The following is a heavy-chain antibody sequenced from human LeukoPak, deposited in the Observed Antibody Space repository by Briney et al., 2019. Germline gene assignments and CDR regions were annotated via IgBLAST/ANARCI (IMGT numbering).Heavy chain of an antibody. CDR2: IYYSGST. CDR1: GGSISSSDYY. CDR3: ARAMSSGWPYYGMDV. J-gene: IGHJ6*02. V-gene: IGHV4-61*08. Sequence: PSETLSLTCTVSGGSISSSDYYWGWVRQPPGKGLEWIGYIYYSGSTNYNPSLKSRVTISVDTSKNQFSLKLSSVTAADTAVYYCARAMSSGWPYYGMDVWGQGTTVTVSS. D-gene: IGHD6-19*01.